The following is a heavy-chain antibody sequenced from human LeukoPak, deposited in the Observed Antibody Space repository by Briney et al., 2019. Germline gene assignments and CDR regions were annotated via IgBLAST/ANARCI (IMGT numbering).Heavy chain of an antibody. CDR2: IYTGGST. Sequence: PGGSLRLSCAASGFTVSTNYKSWVRQAPGKGLEWVSVIYTGGSTYYADSVKGRFTLSRDNSKNTLYLQMKSLRAEDTAVYYCASHYDYGGSLDYWGQGTLVTVSS. J-gene: IGHJ4*02. CDR3: ASHYDYGGSLDY. CDR1: GFTVSTNY. V-gene: IGHV3-53*01. D-gene: IGHD4-23*01.